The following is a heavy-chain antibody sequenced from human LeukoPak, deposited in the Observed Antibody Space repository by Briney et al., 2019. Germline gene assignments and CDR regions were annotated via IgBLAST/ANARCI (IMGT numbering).Heavy chain of an antibody. J-gene: IGHJ4*02. V-gene: IGHV3-30-3*01. Sequence: GGSLRLSCAASEFTFSDYAMHWVRQAPGKXXXXXXLISYDGNKHYADSVKGRFTISRDNSKNTLYLQMNSLRPEDTALYYCAREWTYSSGWSASGYWGQGTLVTVSS. D-gene: IGHD6-19*01. CDR2: ISYDGNK. CDR3: AREWTYSSGWSASGY. CDR1: EFTFSDYA.